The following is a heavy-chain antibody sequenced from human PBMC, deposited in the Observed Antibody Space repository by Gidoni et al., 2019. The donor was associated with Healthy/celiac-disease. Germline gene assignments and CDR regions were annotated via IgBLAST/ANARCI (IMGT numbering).Heavy chain of an antibody. CDR2: ISGSGGST. J-gene: IGHJ4*02. CDR1: GFTFSSYA. V-gene: IGHV3-23*01. Sequence: EVQLLESGGGLVQPGGSLRLSCAASGFTFSSYAMRGVRQAPGKGLGWVSAISGSGGSTYYADSVKGRFTISRDNSKNTLYLQMNSLRAEDTAVYYCAKDHTLSSSWPRVRGFFDYWGQGTLVTVSS. CDR3: AKDHTLSSSWPRVRGFFDY. D-gene: IGHD6-13*01.